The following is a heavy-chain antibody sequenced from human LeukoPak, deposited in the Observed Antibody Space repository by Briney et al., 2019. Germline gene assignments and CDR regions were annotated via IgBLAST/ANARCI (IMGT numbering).Heavy chain of an antibody. Sequence: GASVKVSCRASGYTFTSYGISWVRRAPGQGLEWMGWISAYNGNTNYAQKLQGRVTMTTDTSTSTAYMELRSLRSDDTAVYYCARWPHFTMVRGVINPFDYWGQGTLVTVSS. V-gene: IGHV1-18*01. J-gene: IGHJ4*02. CDR1: GYTFTSYG. D-gene: IGHD3-10*01. CDR3: ARWPHFTMVRGVINPFDY. CDR2: ISAYNGNT.